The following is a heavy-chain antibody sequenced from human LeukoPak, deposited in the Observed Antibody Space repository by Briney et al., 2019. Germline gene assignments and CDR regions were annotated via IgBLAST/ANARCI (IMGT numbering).Heavy chain of an antibody. J-gene: IGHJ4*02. D-gene: IGHD3-22*01. CDR3: AREGVYYDSSGYDPRY. Sequence: SVKVSCKASGGTFSSYAISWVRQAPGQGLEWMGGIIPIFGTANYAQKFQGRVTITTDESTSTAYMELSSLRSEDTAVYYCAREGVYYDSSGYDPRYWGQGTLVTVSS. CDR1: GGTFSSYA. CDR2: IIPIFGTA. V-gene: IGHV1-69*05.